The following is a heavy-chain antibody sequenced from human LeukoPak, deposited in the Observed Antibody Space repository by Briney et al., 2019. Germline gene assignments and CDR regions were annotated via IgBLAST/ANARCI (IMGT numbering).Heavy chain of an antibody. V-gene: IGHV4-39*01. Sequence: SETLSLTCTVSAGSVRSSSYYWGWIRQPPGKGLEWIGSIYYSGSTYYNPSLKSRVTISVDPSKNQFSLKLNSVTAADTAVYYCAGFNYAYYYGLDVWGQGTTVTVSS. D-gene: IGHD4-11*01. CDR3: AGFNYAYYYGLDV. CDR2: IYYSGST. CDR1: AGSVRSSSYY. J-gene: IGHJ6*02.